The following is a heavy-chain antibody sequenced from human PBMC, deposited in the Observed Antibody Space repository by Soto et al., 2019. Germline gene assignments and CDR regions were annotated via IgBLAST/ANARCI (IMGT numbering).Heavy chain of an antibody. V-gene: IGHV3-23*01. CDR1: GFTFSSYA. J-gene: IGHJ6*02. CDR2: ISGSGGST. D-gene: IGHD3-10*01. CDR3: AKVALWFGELLVYYYYGMDV. Sequence: EVQLLESGGGLVQPGGSLRLSCAASGFTFSSYAMSWVRQAPGKGLEWVSAISGSGGSTYYADSVKGRFTISRDNSKNTLYLQMNSLRAEDTAVYYCAKVALWFGELLVYYYYGMDVWGQGTTVTVSS.